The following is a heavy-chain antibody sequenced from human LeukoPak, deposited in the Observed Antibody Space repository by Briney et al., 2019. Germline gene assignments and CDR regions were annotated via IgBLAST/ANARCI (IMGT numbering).Heavy chain of an antibody. CDR3: AKDSGYDGGALDY. CDR1: GFTFSSYD. V-gene: IGHV3-23*01. J-gene: IGHJ4*02. D-gene: IGHD5-12*01. CDR2: ISTSGGTT. Sequence: GGSLRLSCAASGFTFSSYDMTWVRQAPGKGLEWVSGISTSGGTTYYADSLKGRFTISRDNSKNTLFLQMNSLRAEDTAVYYCAKDSGYDGGALDYWGQGTLVTVSP.